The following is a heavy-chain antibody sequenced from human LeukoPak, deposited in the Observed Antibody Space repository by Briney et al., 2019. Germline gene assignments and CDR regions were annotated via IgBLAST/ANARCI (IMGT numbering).Heavy chain of an antibody. CDR3: AKNNWNSNSNFDY. J-gene: IGHJ4*02. Sequence: SETLSLTCTVSGGSISSSSYYWGWIRQPPGKGLEWIGSIYYSGSTYYNPSLKSRVTISVDTSKNQFSLKLSSVTAADTAVYYCAKNNWNSNSNFDYWGQGTLVTVSS. V-gene: IGHV4-39*01. CDR2: IYYSGST. D-gene: IGHD1-7*01. CDR1: GGSISSSSYY.